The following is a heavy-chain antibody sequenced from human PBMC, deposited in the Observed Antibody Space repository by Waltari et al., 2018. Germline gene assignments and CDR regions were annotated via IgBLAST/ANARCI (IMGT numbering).Heavy chain of an antibody. CDR3: ARIYDGYYET. CDR2: IDWDDDK. V-gene: IGHV2-70*04. Sequence: QVTLKESGPALVKPTQTLTLTCTFSGFSLSTSGMRVSWIRQPPGKALEWLARIDWDDDKFYSTSLKTRLTISKDTSKNQVVLTMTNMDPVDTATYYCARIYDGYYETCGQGTLVTVSS. CDR1: GFSLSTSGMR. J-gene: IGHJ5*02. D-gene: IGHD3-22*01.